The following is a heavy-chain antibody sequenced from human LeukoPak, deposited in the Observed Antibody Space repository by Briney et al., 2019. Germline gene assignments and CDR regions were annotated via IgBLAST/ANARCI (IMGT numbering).Heavy chain of an antibody. D-gene: IGHD2-21*02. CDR1: GYTFTSYY. CDR3: ARGLCEAYCGGDCTYPGPCYYYGMDI. Sequence: ASVKVSCKASGYTFTSYYMHWVRQAPGQGLEWMGIINPSGGSTSYAQKFQGRVTMTRDTSTSTVYMELSSLRSEDTAVYYCARGLCEAYCGGDCTYPGPCYYYGMDIWGQGTTVTVSS. J-gene: IGHJ6*02. V-gene: IGHV1-46*01. CDR2: INPSGGST.